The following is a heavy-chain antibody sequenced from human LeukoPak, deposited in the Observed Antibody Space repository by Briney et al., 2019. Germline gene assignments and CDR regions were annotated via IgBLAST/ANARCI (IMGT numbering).Heavy chain of an antibody. V-gene: IGHV3-9*01. CDR1: GFTFDDYA. J-gene: IGHJ4*02. D-gene: IGHD3-22*01. Sequence: GGSLRLSCAASGFTFDDYAMHWVRQGPGKGLEWVSGISWNSGSIGYADSVKGRFTISRDNAKNSLYLQMNSLRAEDTALYHCARAGYDSSGYPFPFDYWGQGTLVTVSS. CDR2: ISWNSGSI. CDR3: ARAGYDSSGYPFPFDY.